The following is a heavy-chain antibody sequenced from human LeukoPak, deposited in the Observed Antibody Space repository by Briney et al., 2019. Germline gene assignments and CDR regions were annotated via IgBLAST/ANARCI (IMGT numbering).Heavy chain of an antibody. J-gene: IGHJ3*02. D-gene: IGHD2-15*01. CDR1: GGSVSSGSYY. V-gene: IGHV4-61*01. CDR2: IYYSGST. Sequence: SETVSLTCTVSGGSVSSGSYYWSWIRQPPGKGLEWIGYIYYSGSTNYNPSLKSRVTISVDTSKNQFSLKLSSVTAADTAVYYCARPGGNAFDIWGQGTMVTVSS. CDR3: ARPGGNAFDI.